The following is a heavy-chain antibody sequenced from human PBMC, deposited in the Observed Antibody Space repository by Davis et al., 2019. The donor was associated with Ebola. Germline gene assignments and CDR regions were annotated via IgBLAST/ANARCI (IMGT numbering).Heavy chain of an antibody. CDR3: ARDYLGSLDF. Sequence: MPGGSLRLSCSVSGGSISASQWAWVRQPPGKGLEYMGHAFNSGTVVYNSALKSRVTISLDRSNNQFSLKLRSVTTADTAVYFCARDYLGSLDFWGQGTLVTVSS. V-gene: IGHV4-59*01. CDR1: GGSISASQ. J-gene: IGHJ4*02. D-gene: IGHD3-10*01. CDR2: AFNSGTV.